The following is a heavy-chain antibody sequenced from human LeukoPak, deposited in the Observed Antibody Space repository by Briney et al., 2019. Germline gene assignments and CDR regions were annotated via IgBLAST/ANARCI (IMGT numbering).Heavy chain of an antibody. CDR3: ARLEVVRLWFGDAIDAFDI. Sequence: ASVKVSCKASGYTFTGYYMHWVRQAPGQGLEWMGWINPNSGGTNYAQKFQGRVTMTRDTSISTAYMELSRLRSDDTAVYYSARLEVVRLWFGDAIDAFDIWGQGTMVTVSS. J-gene: IGHJ3*02. CDR1: GYTFTGYY. CDR2: INPNSGGT. V-gene: IGHV1-2*02. D-gene: IGHD3-10*01.